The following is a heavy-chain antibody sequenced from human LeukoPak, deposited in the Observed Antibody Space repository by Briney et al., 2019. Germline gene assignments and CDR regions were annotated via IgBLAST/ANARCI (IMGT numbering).Heavy chain of an antibody. CDR1: GYTFTSYD. CDR3: ARGTSSSWYGYYYYYMDV. J-gene: IGHJ6*03. CDR2: MNPNSGDT. V-gene: IGHV1-8*01. Sequence: AAVKVSCKASGYTFTSYDINRVRPAPGERGWWMGWMNPNSGDTSYAQKFQGRVTMTRNTSISTAYMELSSLRSEDTAVYYCARGTSSSWYGYYYYYMDVWGKGTTVTVSS. D-gene: IGHD6-13*01.